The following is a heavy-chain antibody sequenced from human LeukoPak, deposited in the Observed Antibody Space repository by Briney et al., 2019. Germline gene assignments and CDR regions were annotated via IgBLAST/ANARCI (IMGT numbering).Heavy chain of an antibody. Sequence: GGSLRLSCAASAFTVSNNYMSWVRQAPGKGLEWVSVIYSGGSAYYADSVKGRFTISRDNSKNTLYLQMNSLRAEDTAVYYCAKGLRYFDWPSYYFDYWGQGTLVTVSS. D-gene: IGHD3-9*01. CDR3: AKGLRYFDWPSYYFDY. CDR1: AFTVSNNY. CDR2: IYSGGSA. J-gene: IGHJ4*02. V-gene: IGHV3-53*01.